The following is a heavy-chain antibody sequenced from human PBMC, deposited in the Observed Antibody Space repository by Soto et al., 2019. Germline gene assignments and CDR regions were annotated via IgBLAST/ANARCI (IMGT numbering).Heavy chain of an antibody. CDR1: GFIASNYA. CDR3: AKAVGDY. CDR2: FSGSGGAT. J-gene: IGHJ4*02. V-gene: IGHV3-23*01. D-gene: IGHD1-26*01. Sequence: GGSLRLSCAASGFIASNYAMSWVRQAPGKGLEWVSGFSGSGGATFYADSVKGRFTISRDSSKNTIYLQMDRLRADDTAVYYCAKAVGDYWGRGTLVTVSS.